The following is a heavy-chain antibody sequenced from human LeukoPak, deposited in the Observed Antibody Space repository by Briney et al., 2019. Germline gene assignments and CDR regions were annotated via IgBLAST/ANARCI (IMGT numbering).Heavy chain of an antibody. Sequence: ASVKVSCKVSGYTLTELSMHWVRQAPGKGLEWMGGFDPEDGETIYAQKFQGRVTMTEDTSTDTAYMELSSLRSEDTAVYYCATWFFGSGSYTLDYWGQGTLVTVSS. CDR2: FDPEDGET. CDR3: ATWFFGSGSYTLDY. J-gene: IGHJ4*02. V-gene: IGHV1-24*01. CDR1: GYTLTELS. D-gene: IGHD3-10*01.